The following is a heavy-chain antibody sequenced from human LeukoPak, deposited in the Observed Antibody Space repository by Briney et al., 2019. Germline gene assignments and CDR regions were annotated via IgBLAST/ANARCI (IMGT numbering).Heavy chain of an antibody. CDR1: GYTFTGYY. V-gene: IGHV1-2*02. J-gene: IGHJ4*02. D-gene: IGHD1-26*01. Sequence: ASVKVSCKASGYTFTGYYMHWVRQAPGQGLEWMGWINPNSGGTNYAQKFQGRVTMTRDTSISTAYMELSRLRSDDTAVYYCATSAPTDESPNDYWGQGTLVTVSS. CDR3: ATSAPTDESPNDY. CDR2: INPNSGGT.